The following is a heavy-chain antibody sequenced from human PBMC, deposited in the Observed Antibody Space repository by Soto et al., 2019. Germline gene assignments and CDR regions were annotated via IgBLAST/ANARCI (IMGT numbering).Heavy chain of an antibody. CDR1: GFTFSSYS. D-gene: IGHD6-19*01. J-gene: IGHJ4*02. Sequence: PGGSLRLSFAASGFTFSSYSMNWVRQAPGKGLEWVSSISSSSSYIYYEDSVKVRFTISIDNANNSLYLQMNSPRAEDTAVYYCASLGIEVVGPDXWGQVTPVTVSX. CDR2: ISSSSSYI. V-gene: IGHV3-21*01. CDR3: ASLGIEVVGPDX.